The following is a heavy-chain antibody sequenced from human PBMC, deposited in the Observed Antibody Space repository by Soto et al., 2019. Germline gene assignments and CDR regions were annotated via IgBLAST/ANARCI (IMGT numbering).Heavy chain of an antibody. J-gene: IGHJ6*02. CDR3: ARDPFYSSSYYYYGMDV. CDR2: INPGNGDT. D-gene: IGHD6-13*01. Sequence: ASVKVSRKAIGDSFSNFAVHWMRQSPEQSLEWMGWINPGNGDTQYSRNFQGRVTMTRDTSASTAYMELSSLRSEDTAVYYCARDPFYSSSYYYYGMDVWGQGTTVTVSS. CDR1: GDSFSNFA. V-gene: IGHV1-3*01.